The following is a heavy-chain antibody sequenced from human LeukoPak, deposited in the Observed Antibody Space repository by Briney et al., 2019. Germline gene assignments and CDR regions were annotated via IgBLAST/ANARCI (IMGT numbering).Heavy chain of an antibody. Sequence: GASVKVSCKGFGYTFTDYGITWVRQAPGQGLESMGWISDNNGSTKYAQNLQGRVTMTTDTSTSTAYMELRSLRSDDTAVYFCARDRYSRSSPGLMGHWGQGTLVTVSS. J-gene: IGHJ4*02. D-gene: IGHD6-6*01. CDR2: ISDNNGST. CDR3: ARDRYSRSSPGLMGH. V-gene: IGHV1-18*01. CDR1: GYTFTDYG.